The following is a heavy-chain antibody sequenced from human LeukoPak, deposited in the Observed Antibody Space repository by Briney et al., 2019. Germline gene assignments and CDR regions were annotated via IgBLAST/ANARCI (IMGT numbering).Heavy chain of an antibody. J-gene: IGHJ6*03. CDR1: GFTFSSYS. V-gene: IGHV3-21*01. CDR2: ISSSSSYI. Sequence: KSGGSLRLSCAASGFTFSSYSMNWVRQAPGKGLEWVSSISSSSSYIYYADSVKGRFTISRDNAKNSLYLQMNSLRAEDTAVYYCARGDSSGLTYYYYYYMDVWGKGTTVTVSS. CDR3: ARGDSSGLTYYYYYYMDV. D-gene: IGHD6-19*01.